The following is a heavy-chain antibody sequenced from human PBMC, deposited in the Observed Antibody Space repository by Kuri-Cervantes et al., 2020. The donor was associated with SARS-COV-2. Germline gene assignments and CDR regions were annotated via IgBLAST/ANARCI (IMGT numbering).Heavy chain of an antibody. Sequence: ASVKVSCKASGYTFTSYYMHWVRQAPGQGLEWMGIINPSGGSTSYAQKFQGRVTMTRDTSTSTVYMELSSLRSEDTAVYYCAREDIVVVPAYYDDAFDIWGQGTMVTVS. D-gene: IGHD2-2*01. CDR3: AREDIVVVPAYYDDAFDI. V-gene: IGHV1-46*01. CDR1: GYTFTSYY. J-gene: IGHJ3*02. CDR2: INPSGGST.